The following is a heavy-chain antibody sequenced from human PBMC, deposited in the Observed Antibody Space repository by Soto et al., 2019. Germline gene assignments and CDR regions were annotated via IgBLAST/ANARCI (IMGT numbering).Heavy chain of an antibody. CDR2: INWNGGNT. V-gene: IGHV3-20*01. CDR1: GFTFGDYG. Sequence: GGSLKLSCAAPGFTFGDYGMSWVRHAPVKGLEWVSGINWNGGNTGYADSVKGRFTILRDNSKNSLYLQMNSLRAEDTALYHCARSSGSYYTSWFDPWGQGTLVTVSS. D-gene: IGHD3-10*01. CDR3: ARSSGSYYTSWFDP. J-gene: IGHJ5*02.